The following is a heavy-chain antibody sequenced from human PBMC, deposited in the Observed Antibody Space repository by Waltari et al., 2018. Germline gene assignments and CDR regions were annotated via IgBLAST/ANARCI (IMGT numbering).Heavy chain of an antibody. D-gene: IGHD6-19*01. V-gene: IGHV3-74*01. CDR2: INSDGSST. CDR1: GFPFSSYW. CDR3: AKAGQWLDPHPHIDAFDI. Sequence: EVQLVESGGGLVQPGGSLRLSCAASGFPFSSYWMPWFRQAPGKGLVWVSRINSDGSSTSYADSVKGRFTISRDNAKNTLYLQMNSLRAEDTAVYYCAKAGQWLDPHPHIDAFDIWGQGTMVTVSS. J-gene: IGHJ3*02.